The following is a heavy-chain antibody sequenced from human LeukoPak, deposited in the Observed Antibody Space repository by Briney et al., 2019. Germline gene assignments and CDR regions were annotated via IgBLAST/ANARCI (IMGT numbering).Heavy chain of an antibody. CDR3: ARGRAGVGDYYYYYMDV. CDR1: GFTFSSYS. J-gene: IGHJ6*03. CDR2: IKQDGSEK. V-gene: IGHV3-7*01. Sequence: PGGSLRLSCAASGFTFSSYSMNWVRQAPGKGLEWVANIKQDGSEKYYVDSVKGRFTISRDNAKNSLYLQMNSLRAEDTAVYYCARGRAGVGDYYYYYMDVWGKGTTVTISS. D-gene: IGHD2-15*01.